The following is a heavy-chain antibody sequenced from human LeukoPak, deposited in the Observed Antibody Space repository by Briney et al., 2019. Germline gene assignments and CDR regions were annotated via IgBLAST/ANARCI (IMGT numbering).Heavy chain of an antibody. V-gene: IGHV4-61*02. D-gene: IGHD3-16*01. CDR1: GGSISSGSYY. CDR3: ARDEQVYDYVWGSYRELVAFDI. Sequence: PSETLSLTCTVSGGSISSGSYYWRWIRQPAGTGLEWIGRIYTSGSTNYNPSLKSRVTISVDTSKNQFSLKLSSVTAADTAVYYCARDEQVYDYVWGSYRELVAFDIWGQGTMVTVSS. CDR2: IYTSGST. J-gene: IGHJ3*02.